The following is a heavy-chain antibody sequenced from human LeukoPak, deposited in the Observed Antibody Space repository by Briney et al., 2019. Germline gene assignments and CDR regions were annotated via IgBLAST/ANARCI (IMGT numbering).Heavy chain of an antibody. CDR3: AKDRDKWGRGENFDY. CDR1: GFTFSSYE. V-gene: IGHV3-48*03. J-gene: IGHJ4*02. D-gene: IGHD3-16*01. Sequence: GGSLRLSCAASGFTFSSYEMNWVRQAPGKGLEWVSYISSSGSTIYYADSVKGRFTISRDNAKNSLYLQMNSLRAEDTAVYYCAKDRDKWGRGENFDYWGQGTLVTVSS. CDR2: ISSSGSTI.